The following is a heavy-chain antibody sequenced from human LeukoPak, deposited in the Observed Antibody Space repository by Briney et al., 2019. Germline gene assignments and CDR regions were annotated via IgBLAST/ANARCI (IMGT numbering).Heavy chain of an antibody. CDR1: GFTFSSYS. CDR3: ARGGDYPFDY. CDR2: SNSDASST. V-gene: IGHV3-74*01. Sequence: GGSLRLSCAASGFTFSSYSMNWVRQAPGKGLVWVSRSNSDASSTNYADSVKGRFTISRDNAKNTLYLQMNSLRAEDTAVYYCARGGDYPFDYWGQGTLVTVSS. D-gene: IGHD4-17*01. J-gene: IGHJ4*02.